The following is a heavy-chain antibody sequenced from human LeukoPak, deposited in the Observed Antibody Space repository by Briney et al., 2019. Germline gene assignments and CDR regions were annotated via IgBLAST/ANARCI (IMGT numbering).Heavy chain of an antibody. V-gene: IGHV4-34*01. CDR1: GGSFSGYY. D-gene: IGHD1-26*01. CDR2: INHSGST. Sequence: SETLSLTCAVYGGSFSGYYWSWIRQPPGKGLEWIGEINHSGSTNCNPSLKSRVTISVDTSKNQFSLKLSSVTAADTAVYYCARYGGSYSGGSFDYWGQGTLVTVSS. CDR3: ARYGGSYSGGSFDY. J-gene: IGHJ4*02.